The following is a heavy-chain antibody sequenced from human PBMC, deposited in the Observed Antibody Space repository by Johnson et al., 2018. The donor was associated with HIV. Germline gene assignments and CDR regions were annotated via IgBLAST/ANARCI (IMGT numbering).Heavy chain of an antibody. CDR1: GFSFGDYA. CDR3: GKDRAVAGKGHDAFDI. D-gene: IGHD6-19*01. CDR2: ISFDGTTI. J-gene: IGHJ3*02. Sequence: QVQLVESGGGVVQPGGSLRLSCAASGFSFGDYAMHWVRKAPGKGLEWVAVISFDGTTIYYANSAEGRFTISRDNSRDTLSLQMNSLRAEDTAVYYSGKDRAVAGKGHDAFDIWGQGTMVTVSS. V-gene: IGHV3-30-3*01.